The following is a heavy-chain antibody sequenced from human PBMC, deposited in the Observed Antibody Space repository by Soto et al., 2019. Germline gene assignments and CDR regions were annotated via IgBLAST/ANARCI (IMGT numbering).Heavy chain of an antibody. CDR3: AKDPRGWYDYYYYGMDV. CDR1: GFTFSIYA. J-gene: IGHJ6*02. D-gene: IGHD6-19*01. CDR2: ISGSCGST. Sequence: GGSLRLSCAASGFTFSIYAMSWVRQAPGKGLEWVSAISGSCGSTYYADSVKGRFTISRDNSKNTLYLQMNSLRAEDTAVYYCAKDPRGWYDYYYYGMDVWGQGTTVTVSS. V-gene: IGHV3-23*01.